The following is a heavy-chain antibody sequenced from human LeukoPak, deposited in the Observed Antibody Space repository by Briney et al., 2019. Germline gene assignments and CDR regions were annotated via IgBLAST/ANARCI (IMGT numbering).Heavy chain of an antibody. J-gene: IGHJ5*02. CDR3: ARGLNSGSYGPVKNWFDH. Sequence: GASVKVSCTASGYTFTGYYMHWVRQAPGQGLEWMGWINPNSGGTNYAQKFQGRVTMTRDTSISTAYMELSRLRSDDTAVYYCARGLNSGSYGPVKNWFDHWGQGTLVTVSS. V-gene: IGHV1-2*02. CDR1: GYTFTGYY. CDR2: INPNSGGT. D-gene: IGHD1-26*01.